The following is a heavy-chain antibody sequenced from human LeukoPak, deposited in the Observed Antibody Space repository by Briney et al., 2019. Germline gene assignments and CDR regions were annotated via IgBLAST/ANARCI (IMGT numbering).Heavy chain of an antibody. CDR3: AKSAAGYQLLSRDYFDY. CDR1: GFTFSSYG. CDR2: IRYDGSNK. J-gene: IGHJ4*02. Sequence: PGGSLRLSCAASGFTFSSYGMHWVRQAPGKGLEWVAFIRYDGSNKYYADSVKGRFTISRDNSKNTLYLQMNSLRAEDTAVYYCAKSAAGYQLLSRDYFDYWGQGTLVTVSS. D-gene: IGHD2-2*01. V-gene: IGHV3-30*02.